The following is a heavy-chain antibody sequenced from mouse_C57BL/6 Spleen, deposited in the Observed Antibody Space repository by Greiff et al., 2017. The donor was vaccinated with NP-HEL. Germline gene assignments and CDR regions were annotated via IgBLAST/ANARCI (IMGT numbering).Heavy chain of an antibody. V-gene: IGHV1-69*01. J-gene: IGHJ1*03. Sequence: VQLQQSGAELVMPGASVKLSCKASGYTFTSYWMHWVKQRPGQGLEWIGEIDPSDSYTNYNQKFKGKSTLTVDKSSSTAYMQLSSLTSEDSAVYYCARRDVYFDVWGTGTTVTVSS. D-gene: IGHD3-3*01. CDR3: ARRDVYFDV. CDR1: GYTFTSYW. CDR2: IDPSDSYT.